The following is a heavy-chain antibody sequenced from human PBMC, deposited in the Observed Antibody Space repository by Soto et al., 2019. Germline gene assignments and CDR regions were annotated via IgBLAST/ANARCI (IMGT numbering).Heavy chain of an antibody. J-gene: IGHJ6*03. CDR3: ARDFKESQYYYYCMDV. V-gene: IGHV3-21*06. Sequence: EVQLVESGGGLVKPGGSLRLSCVVSGFTFSSYSMNWVRQAPGKGLEWVSSISSSSIYTYYADSVKGRFTISRDNAKNSVYRQMNSLRAEDTAVYYCARDFKESQYYYYCMDVWGKGTTVTVSS. CDR2: ISSSSIYT. D-gene: IGHD3-10*01. CDR1: GFTFSSYS.